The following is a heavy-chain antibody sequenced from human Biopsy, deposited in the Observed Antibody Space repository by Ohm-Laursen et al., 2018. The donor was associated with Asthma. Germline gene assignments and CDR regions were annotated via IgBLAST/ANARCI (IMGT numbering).Heavy chain of an antibody. D-gene: IGHD3-22*01. J-gene: IGHJ4*02. CDR2: IDKSSSTI. CDR1: GFTLSDYY. Sequence: GSLRLSCAASGFTLSDYYMTWVRQAPGKGLEWVSYIDKSSSTIYYADSVKGRFTISRDNAKNSLYLQMNSLRAEDTAVYFCARLASYDRSGTHYFDHWGQGNLVTVSS. CDR3: ARLASYDRSGTHYFDH. V-gene: IGHV3-11*01.